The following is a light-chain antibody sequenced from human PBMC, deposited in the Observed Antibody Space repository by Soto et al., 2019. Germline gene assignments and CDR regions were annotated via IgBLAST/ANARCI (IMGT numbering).Light chain of an antibody. CDR2: GNS. CDR3: QSYDSSLSGLV. J-gene: IGLJ2*01. CDR1: SSNIGAGYD. V-gene: IGLV1-40*01. Sequence: QSVLTQPPSVSGAPGQRVTISCTGSSSNIGAGYDVHWYQQLPGTAPKLLIYGNSNRPSGVPDRFSGSKSGTSASLAITGLQAEDEADYYGQSYDSSLSGLVFCGGTKLTVL.